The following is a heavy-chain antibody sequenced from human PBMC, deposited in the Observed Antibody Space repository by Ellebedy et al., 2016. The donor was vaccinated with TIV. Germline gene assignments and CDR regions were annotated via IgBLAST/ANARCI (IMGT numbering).Heavy chain of an antibody. CDR1: GFTFSNAY. V-gene: IGHV3-15*01. CDR2: IKRNADGGTA. CDR3: ARWAFARCDY. D-gene: IGHD4-23*01. J-gene: IGHJ4*02. Sequence: GGSLRLXXPASGFTFSNAYMSWVRQAPGKGLEWVGRIKRNADGGTADYGAPVKGRFTISRDDSKDTLYLQMSSLKTEDTAVYYCARWAFARCDYWGQGSLVTVSS.